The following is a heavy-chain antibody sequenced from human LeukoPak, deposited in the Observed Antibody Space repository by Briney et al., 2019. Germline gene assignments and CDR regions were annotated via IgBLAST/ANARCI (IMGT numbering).Heavy chain of an antibody. D-gene: IGHD6-6*01. Sequence: SETLSLTCTVSGGPISSSSYYWGWIRQPPGKGLEWIGSIYYSGSTYYNPSLKSRVTISVDTSKNQFSLKLSSVTAADTAVYYCARALGGIAARPTFDYWGQGTLVTVSS. CDR2: IYYSGST. CDR1: GGPISSSSYY. CDR3: ARALGGIAARPTFDY. J-gene: IGHJ4*02. V-gene: IGHV4-39*01.